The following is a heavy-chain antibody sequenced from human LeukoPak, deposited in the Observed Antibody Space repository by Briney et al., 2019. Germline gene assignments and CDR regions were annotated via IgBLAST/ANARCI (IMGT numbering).Heavy chain of an antibody. V-gene: IGHV3-9*01. Sequence: GRSLRLSCAASGFTFDDYAMHWVRQAPGKGLEWVSGISWNSGSIGYADSVKGRFTISRDNAKNSLYLQMNSLRAEDTALYYCAKDIGSGWYGGYNWFDPWGQGTLVTVSS. CDR3: AKDIGSGWYGGYNWFDP. D-gene: IGHD6-19*01. CDR2: ISWNSGSI. J-gene: IGHJ5*02. CDR1: GFTFDDYA.